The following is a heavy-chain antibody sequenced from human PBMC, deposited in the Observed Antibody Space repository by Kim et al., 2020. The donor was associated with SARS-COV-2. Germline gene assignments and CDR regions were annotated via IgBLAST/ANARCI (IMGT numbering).Heavy chain of an antibody. J-gene: IGHJ4*02. CDR3: ARSAYSSGWWYFDY. D-gene: IGHD6-19*01. CDR2: ISGDGSST. CDR1: GFTLTGYW. V-gene: IGHV3-74*01. Sequence: GGSLRLSCAASGFTLTGYWMHWVRQAPGKGLVWVSRISGDGSSTSYADSVMGRFTISRDNAKNTLYLQMNSLTVEDTAVYDCARSAYSSGWWYFDYWGQGTLVTVSS.